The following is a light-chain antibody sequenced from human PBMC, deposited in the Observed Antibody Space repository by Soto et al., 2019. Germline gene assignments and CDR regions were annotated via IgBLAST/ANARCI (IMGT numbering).Light chain of an antibody. J-gene: IGKJ1*01. CDR3: QQYDSYST. Sequence: DMQMTQSPSTLSASVGDRVTITCRASQSISTSFAWYQQKPGKAPKLLIHDASSLESGVPSRFSGSGSGTEFTLTISSLQPDDFATYYCQQYDSYSTFGQGTKVDIK. CDR1: QSISTS. CDR2: DAS. V-gene: IGKV1-5*01.